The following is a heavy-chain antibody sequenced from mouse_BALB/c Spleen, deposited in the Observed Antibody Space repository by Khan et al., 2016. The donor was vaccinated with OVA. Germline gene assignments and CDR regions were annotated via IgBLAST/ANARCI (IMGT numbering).Heavy chain of an antibody. J-gene: IGHJ3*01. D-gene: IGHD2-5*01. CDR1: GYTFTDYA. Sequence: QVQLKESGPELVSPGVSVKISCKGSGYTFTDYAMHWVKQSHAKSLVWIGVNSTYSGNTNYNQKFKGKATMTVDQSSSTAYMELASLHSEDYAIYYSASSYYRNYAVLAYWGQGTLVTVSA. V-gene: IGHV1S137*01. CDR3: ASSYYRNYAVLAY. CDR2: NSTYSGNT.